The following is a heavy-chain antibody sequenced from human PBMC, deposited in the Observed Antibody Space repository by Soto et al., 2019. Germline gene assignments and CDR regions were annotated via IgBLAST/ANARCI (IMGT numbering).Heavy chain of an antibody. V-gene: IGHV3-48*02. D-gene: IGHD2-21*01. CDR1: GFTFSSYS. CDR3: ASRCGPPGCFDI. J-gene: IGHJ3*02. CDR2: ISSSSSTI. Sequence: EVQLVESGGGLVQPGGSLRLSCAASGFTFSSYSMNWVRQAPGKGLEWASYISSSSSTIYYADPVKGEFTISRDNARKSLNQQRNSLRDEKTVVYYCASRCGPPGCFDIWGQGTMVTVSS.